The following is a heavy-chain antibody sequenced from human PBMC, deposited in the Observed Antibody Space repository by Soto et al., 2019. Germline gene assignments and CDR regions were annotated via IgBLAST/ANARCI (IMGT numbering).Heavy chain of an antibody. CDR1: GGSISSYY. CDR2: IYYSGST. CDR3: AREYLVVVDAKARRPANWFDP. Sequence: KPSETLSLTCTVSGGSISSYYWSWIRQPPGKGLEWIGYIYYSGSTNYNPSLKSRVTISVDTSKNQFSLKLSSVTAADTAVYYCAREYLVVVDAKARRPANWFDPWGQGTLVTVSS. D-gene: IGHD2-15*01. V-gene: IGHV4-59*01. J-gene: IGHJ5*02.